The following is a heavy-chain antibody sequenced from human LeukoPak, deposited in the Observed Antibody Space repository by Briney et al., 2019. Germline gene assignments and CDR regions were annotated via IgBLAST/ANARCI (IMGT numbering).Heavy chain of an antibody. CDR3: ARGIGIAVAGPFDY. Sequence: SETLSLTCAVYGGSFSGYYWSWIRQPPGKGLEWIGEINHSGSTNYNPSLKSRVTISVGTSKNQFSLKLSSVTAADTAVYYCARGIGIAVAGPFDYWGQGTLVTVSS. V-gene: IGHV4-34*01. J-gene: IGHJ4*02. CDR1: GGSFSGYY. CDR2: INHSGST. D-gene: IGHD6-19*01.